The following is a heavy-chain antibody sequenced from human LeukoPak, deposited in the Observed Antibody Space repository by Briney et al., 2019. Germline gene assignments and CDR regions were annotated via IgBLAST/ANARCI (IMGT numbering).Heavy chain of an antibody. V-gene: IGHV1-18*01. CDR2: ISAYNGNA. CDR3: ARDVVLNWNAGGL. CDR1: GYTFTRYG. Sequence: ASVKVSCKAPGYTFTRYGISWVRQAPGQGLEWMGWISAYNGNANYAQKLQGRVTMTTDTSTSTAYMELRSLRSDDTAVYYCARDVVLNWNAGGLWGQGTLVTVSS. D-gene: IGHD1-1*01. J-gene: IGHJ4*02.